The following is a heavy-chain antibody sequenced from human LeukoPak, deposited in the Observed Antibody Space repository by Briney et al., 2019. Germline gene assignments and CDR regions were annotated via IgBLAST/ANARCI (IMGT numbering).Heavy chain of an antibody. V-gene: IGHV3-23*01. CDR1: GFTFSSYA. J-gene: IGHJ4*02. CDR2: ISGSGGST. D-gene: IGHD3-22*01. Sequence: PGTSLRLSCAASGFTFSSYAMSWVRQAPGKGLEWVSAISGSGGSTYYADSVKGRFTISRDNSKNTLYLQMNSLRAEDTAVYYCAKSITMIVVAYFDYWGQGTLVTVSS. CDR3: AKSITMIVVAYFDY.